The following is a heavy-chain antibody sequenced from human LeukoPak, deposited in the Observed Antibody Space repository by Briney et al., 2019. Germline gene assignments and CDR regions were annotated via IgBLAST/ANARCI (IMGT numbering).Heavy chain of an antibody. J-gene: IGHJ6*03. CDR1: GYTFTSYD. Sequence: ASVKVSCKASGYTFTSYDINWVRQATGQGLEWMGWMNPNSGTTGYAQKFQGRVTMTRNTSISTAYMELSSLRSEDTAVYYCARGAQWLLYYYYYMDVWGKGTTVTASS. CDR2: MNPNSGTT. V-gene: IGHV1-8*01. CDR3: ARGAQWLLYYYYYMDV. D-gene: IGHD3-22*01.